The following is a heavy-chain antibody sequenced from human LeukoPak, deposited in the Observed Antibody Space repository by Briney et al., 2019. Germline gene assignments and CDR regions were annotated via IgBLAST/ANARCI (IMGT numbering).Heavy chain of an antibody. CDR2: IIPIFGTA. D-gene: IGHD2/OR15-2a*01. J-gene: IGHJ3*02. V-gene: IGHV1-69*13. CDR1: GGTFSSYA. CDR3: ARAKGNLLDDAFDI. Sequence: SVKVSCKASGGTFSSYAISWVRQAPGQGLEWMGGIIPIFGTANYAQKFQGRVTITADESTSTAYMELSSLRSEDTAVYYCARAKGNLLDDAFDIWGQGTMVTVSS.